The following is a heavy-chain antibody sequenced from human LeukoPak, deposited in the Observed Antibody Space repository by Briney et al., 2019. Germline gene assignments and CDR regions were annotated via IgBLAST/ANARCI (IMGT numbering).Heavy chain of an antibody. V-gene: IGHV3-7*01. CDR3: ARDRANDYFDY. D-gene: IGHD3-10*01. J-gene: IGHJ4*02. CDR1: GFTLSTYW. Sequence: HPGGSLRLSCEVSGFTLSTYWMSWVRQAPGKGLEWVANIKQDGSEKYYVDSVKGRFTISRDNAKNSVFLEMNSLRVEDTAVYYCARDRANDYFDYWGQGTLVTVSS. CDR2: IKQDGSEK.